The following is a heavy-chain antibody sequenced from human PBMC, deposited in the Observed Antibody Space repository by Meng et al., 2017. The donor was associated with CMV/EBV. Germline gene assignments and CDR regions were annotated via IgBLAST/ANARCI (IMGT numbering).Heavy chain of an antibody. CDR2: INHSGST. CDR1: GGSFSGYY. V-gene: IGHV4-34*01. D-gene: IGHD2-2*03. J-gene: IGHJ6*02. Sequence: GSLRLSCVVYGGSFSGYYWSWIRQPPGKGLEWIGEINHSGSTNYNPSLKSRVTISVDTSKNQFSLKLSSVTAADTAVYYCASLLGYCSSTSCPHYYYYGMDVWGQGTTVTVSS. CDR3: ASLLGYCSSTSCPHYYYYGMDV.